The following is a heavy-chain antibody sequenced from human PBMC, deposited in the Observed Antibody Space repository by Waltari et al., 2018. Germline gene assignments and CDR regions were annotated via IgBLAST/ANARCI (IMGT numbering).Heavy chain of an antibody. CDR2: ISAYNGNA. D-gene: IGHD6-19*01. CDR1: GYTFTSYG. V-gene: IGHV1-18*04. Sequence: QVQLVQSGAEVKKPGASVKVSCKASGYTFTSYGISWVRQAPGQGLEWMGWISAYNGNANYAQKLQCRVTMTTDTSTRTAYMELRSLRSDDTAVYYCARDQSSSGWYSFDPWGQGTLVTVSS. CDR3: ARDQSSSGWYSFDP. J-gene: IGHJ5*02.